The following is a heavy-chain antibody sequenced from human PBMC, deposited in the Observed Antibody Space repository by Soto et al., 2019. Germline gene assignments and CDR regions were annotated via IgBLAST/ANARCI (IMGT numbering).Heavy chain of an antibody. CDR1: GYTFSTYG. V-gene: IGHV1-18*01. CDR2: INGYNGNT. J-gene: IGHJ6*02. CDR3: ARMGDVPYYYYGMDV. Sequence: QVQLVQSGAEVKKPGASVKVSCKASGYTFSTYGISWVRQAPGQGLEWMGWINGYNGNTNYAPKLQGRITMTTDTSTXTAYMELRSLRSDDTAVYYCARMGDVPYYYYGMDVWGQGTTVTVSS. D-gene: IGHD3-16*01.